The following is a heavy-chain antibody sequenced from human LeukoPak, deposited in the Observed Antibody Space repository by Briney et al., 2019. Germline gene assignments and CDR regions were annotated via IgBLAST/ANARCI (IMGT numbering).Heavy chain of an antibody. J-gene: IGHJ4*02. V-gene: IGHV4-59*01. CDR2: IYYSGST. Sequence: PSETLSLTCTVSGGSISSYYWSWIRQPPGKGLEWIGYIYYSGSTNYNPSLKSRVTISVDTSKNQFSLKLSSVTAADTAVYYCARGPSMVRGVITPIDYRGQGTLVTVSS. D-gene: IGHD3-10*01. CDR1: GGSISSYY. CDR3: ARGPSMVRGVITPIDY.